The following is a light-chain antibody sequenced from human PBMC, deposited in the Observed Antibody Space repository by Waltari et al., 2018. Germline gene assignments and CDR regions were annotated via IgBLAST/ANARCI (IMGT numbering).Light chain of an antibody. CDR1: QSVSSN. V-gene: IGKV3-15*01. CDR3: QQSSNWPRT. J-gene: IGKJ1*01. CDR2: GAS. Sequence: EIVMTQSPATLSVSPGGRATLSCRASQSVSSNLAWYQQKPGQAPMLLIYGASTRATGIPARFSGSGSGTEFTLTISSLQSEDFAVYYCQQSSNWPRTFGQGTKVEIK.